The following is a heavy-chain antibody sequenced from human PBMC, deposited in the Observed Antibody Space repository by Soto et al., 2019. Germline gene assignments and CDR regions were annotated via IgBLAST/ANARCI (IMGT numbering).Heavy chain of an antibody. V-gene: IGHV5-10-1*01. J-gene: IGHJ4*02. Sequence: GESLKISCKGSGYSFTSYWIIWVRQMPGKGLELMGSSDPIYSYANYSPSFQGHVTISSDNSISTSYLQLSSLKASDTAMYYFARNPDYWGQGTLVTVSS. CDR2: SDPIYSYA. CDR1: GYSFTSYW. CDR3: ARNPDY.